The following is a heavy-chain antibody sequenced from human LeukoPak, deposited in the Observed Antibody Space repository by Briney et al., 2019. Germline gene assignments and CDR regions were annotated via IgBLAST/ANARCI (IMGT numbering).Heavy chain of an antibody. CDR1: GRSIISSSDY. V-gene: IGHV4-39*07. CDR2: IYYSGST. CDR3: ARGRLELRWCWFDP. Sequence: EPSETLSLTCTVSGRSIISSSDYWGWIRQPPGKGLEWTGSIYYSGSTYYNPSLKSRVTISVDTSKNQFSLELSSVTAADTAVYYCARGRLELRWCWFDPWGQGTLVTVSS. D-gene: IGHD1-7*01. J-gene: IGHJ5*02.